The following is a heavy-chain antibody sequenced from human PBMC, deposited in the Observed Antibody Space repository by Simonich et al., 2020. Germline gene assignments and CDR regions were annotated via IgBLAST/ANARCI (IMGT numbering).Heavy chain of an antibody. CDR1: GYSISSGYY. CDR3: ARVGYSNYYYYGMDV. Sequence: QVQLQESGPGLVKPSETLSLTCAVSGYSISSGYYWGWIRQPPGKGLEWIGSIYHSGSPYYTPAPKSRFPISVDTSKNQFSLKLSSVTAADTAVYYCARVGYSNYYYYGMDVWGQGTTVTVSS. CDR2: IYHSGSP. D-gene: IGHD6-13*01. J-gene: IGHJ6*02. V-gene: IGHV4-38-2*01.